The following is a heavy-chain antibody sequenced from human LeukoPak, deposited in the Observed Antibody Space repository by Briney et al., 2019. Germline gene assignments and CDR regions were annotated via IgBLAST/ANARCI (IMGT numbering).Heavy chain of an antibody. CDR2: ISQDESDK. V-gene: IGHV3-7*01. D-gene: IGHD2-2*01. J-gene: IGHJ3*02. CDR1: GFTFSSYG. CDR3: ARGHVSAVDDAFDI. Sequence: GGSLRLSCAASGFTFSSYGMSWVRQAPGKGLEWLASISQDESDKFYVDSVRGRFTISRDNTKNSLYLQMNYLRVDDTAVYYCARGHVSAVDDAFDIWGQGTEVTVSP.